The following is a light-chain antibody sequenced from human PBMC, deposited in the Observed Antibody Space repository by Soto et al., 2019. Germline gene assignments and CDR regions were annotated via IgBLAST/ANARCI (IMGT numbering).Light chain of an antibody. CDR3: ETWDSNGWV. Sequence: QLVLSQSSSASASLGSSVKLTCTLSSGYSSYIVAWHQQQPGKAPRFLMKLEGSGNYNKGSGIPGRFSGSSSGADRHLTISILQTEDEADYYCETWDSNGWVFGGGTKVTVL. J-gene: IGLJ3*02. CDR1: SGYSSYI. V-gene: IGLV4-60*03. CDR2: LEGSGNY.